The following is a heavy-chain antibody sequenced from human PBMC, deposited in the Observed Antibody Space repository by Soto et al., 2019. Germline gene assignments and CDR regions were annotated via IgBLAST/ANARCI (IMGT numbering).Heavy chain of an antibody. CDR1: GFTFSNAW. Sequence: VGSLRLSCAASGFTFSNAWMSWVRHAPGKGLEWVGRIKSKTDGGTTDYAAPVKGRFTISRDDSKNTLYLQMNTLKTEDTAVYYCTTDTFHQTTYANYWGQGTLVTVSS. J-gene: IGHJ4*02. D-gene: IGHD1-1*01. CDR3: TTDTFHQTTYANY. V-gene: IGHV3-15*01. CDR2: IKSKTDGGTT.